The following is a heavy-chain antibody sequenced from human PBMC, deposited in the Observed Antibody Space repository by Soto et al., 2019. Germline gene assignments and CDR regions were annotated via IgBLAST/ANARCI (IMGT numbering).Heavy chain of an antibody. J-gene: IGHJ3*02. V-gene: IGHV4-59*01. CDR1: GGSISSYY. CDR3: AIRGIYCGGDCYAFDI. D-gene: IGHD2-21*02. Sequence: SETLSLTCTVSGGSISSYYWSWLRQPPGKGLEWIGYIYYRESTNYNPSNKSRVNISVETSKNQFSMKIRSVIAADTAVYYCAIRGIYCGGDCYAFDIWGQGTMVT. CDR2: IYYREST.